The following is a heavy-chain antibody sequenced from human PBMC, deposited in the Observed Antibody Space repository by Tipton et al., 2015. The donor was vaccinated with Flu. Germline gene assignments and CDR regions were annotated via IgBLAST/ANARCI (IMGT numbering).Heavy chain of an antibody. Sequence: TLSLTCTVSGAAISSSSYYWDWIRQPPGKGLEWIGSFYYSGRIHYNPSLKSRVTISVDTSQNQFSLKLSSVTAADTAVYYCARVRGYYYGSGSYYPGWFDPWGKGTLVTVSS. V-gene: IGHV4-39*07. CDR2: FYYSGRI. J-gene: IGHJ5*02. D-gene: IGHD3-10*01. CDR3: ARVRGYYYGSGSYYPGWFDP. CDR1: GAAISSSSYY.